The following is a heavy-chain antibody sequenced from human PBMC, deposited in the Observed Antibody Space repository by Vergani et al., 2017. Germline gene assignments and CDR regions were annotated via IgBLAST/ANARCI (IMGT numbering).Heavy chain of an antibody. CDR2: ISGSGGST. Sequence: EVQLLESGGGLVQPGGSLRLSCAASGFTFSSYAMSWVRQAPGKGLEWVSAISGSGGSTYYADSVKGRFTISRDNSKNTLYLQMNSMRAEDTAVYYCAKVGSSGWYYFDYWGQGTLVTVSS. CDR3: AKVGSSGWYYFDY. V-gene: IGHV3-23*01. D-gene: IGHD6-19*01. J-gene: IGHJ4*02. CDR1: GFTFSSYA.